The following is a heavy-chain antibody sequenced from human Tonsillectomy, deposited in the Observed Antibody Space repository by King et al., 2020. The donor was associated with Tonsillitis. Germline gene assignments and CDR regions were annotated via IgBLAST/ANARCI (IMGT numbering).Heavy chain of an antibody. Sequence: LQLQESGPGLVKPSETLSLTCTVSGGSISSSSYYWGWIRQPPGKGLEWIGSIYYSGSTYYNPSLTSRVTISVDTSKNQFSLKLSSVTAADTAVYYCARSSGSYHGGWGQGTLVTVSS. D-gene: IGHD1-26*01. CDR2: IYYSGST. CDR3: ARSSGSYHGG. V-gene: IGHV4-39*01. J-gene: IGHJ4*02. CDR1: GGSISSSSYY.